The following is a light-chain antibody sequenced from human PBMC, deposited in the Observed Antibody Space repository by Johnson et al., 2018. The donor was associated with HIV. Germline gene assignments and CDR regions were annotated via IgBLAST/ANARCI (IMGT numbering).Light chain of an antibody. CDR1: SSNIGNNY. Sequence: QSVLTQPPSVSAAPGQRVTISCSGSSSNIGNNYISWYQQLPGTAPRIVTYDNNKRPSGIPDRFSGSKYGTSGTLGIPGLQTGDEADYYCGTWDISLSVGYVFGTGTKVTVL. CDR3: GTWDISLSVGYV. CDR2: DNN. J-gene: IGLJ1*01. V-gene: IGLV1-51*01.